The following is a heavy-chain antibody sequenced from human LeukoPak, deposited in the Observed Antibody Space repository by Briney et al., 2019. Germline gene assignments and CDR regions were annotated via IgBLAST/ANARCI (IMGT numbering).Heavy chain of an antibody. CDR3: ARHGIYYGLGSSYGLPNWFDP. CDR2: INHSGST. Sequence: SETLSLTCGVYGGSFSGYYWSWIRQPPGKGLEWIGEINHSGSTNYNPSLKSRVTISVDTSKNQFSLKLSSVTAADTAVYYCARHGIYYGLGSSYGLPNWFDPWGQGTLVTVSS. CDR1: GGSFSGYY. V-gene: IGHV4-34*01. D-gene: IGHD3-10*01. J-gene: IGHJ5*02.